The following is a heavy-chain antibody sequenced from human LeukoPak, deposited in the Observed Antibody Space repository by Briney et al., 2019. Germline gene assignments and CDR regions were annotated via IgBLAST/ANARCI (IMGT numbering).Heavy chain of an antibody. CDR3: AKDGHGYGDIEYFQH. J-gene: IGHJ1*01. Sequence: GGTLRLSCAASGFTFSSYAMSWVRQAPGKGLEWVSAISGSGGSTYYADSVKGRFTISRDNSKNTLYLQMNSLRAEDTAVYYCAKDGHGYGDIEYFQHWGQGTLVTVSS. V-gene: IGHV3-23*01. CDR1: GFTFSSYA. D-gene: IGHD4-17*01. CDR2: ISGSGGST.